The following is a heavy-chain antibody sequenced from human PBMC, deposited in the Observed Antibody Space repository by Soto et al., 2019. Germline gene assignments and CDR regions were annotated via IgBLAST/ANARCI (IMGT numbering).Heavy chain of an antibody. CDR3: ARVGHITNYGMAD. J-gene: IGHJ6*02. CDR2: IIPFFGTS. CDR1: GGTFSSYP. Sequence: QVQLVQSGAEVKKPGSSVKVSCGASGGTFSSYPINWVRQAPGQGLEWMGGIIPFFGTSNYAQKFQGRVTITADESTSTAYMELRSLRSEDTAVYYCARVGHITNYGMADWGQGTTVNVSS. D-gene: IGHD1-26*01. V-gene: IGHV1-69*01.